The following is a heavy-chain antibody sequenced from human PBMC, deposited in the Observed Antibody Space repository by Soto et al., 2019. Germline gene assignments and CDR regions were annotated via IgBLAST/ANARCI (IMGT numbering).Heavy chain of an antibody. CDR3: ASFIIMVREVKQNTYYNGMAA. V-gene: IGHV4-59*01. J-gene: IGHJ6*01. CDR2: IYYSGST. D-gene: IGHD3-10*01. CDR1: GGSISSYY. Sequence: SETLSLTCTGSGGSISSYYWSWIRQPPGKGLEWIGYIYYSGSTNYNPSLKSRVTISVDTSKNQFSLKLSSVTAADTAVYYCASFIIMVREVKQNTYYNGMAAGGQGPTVTASP.